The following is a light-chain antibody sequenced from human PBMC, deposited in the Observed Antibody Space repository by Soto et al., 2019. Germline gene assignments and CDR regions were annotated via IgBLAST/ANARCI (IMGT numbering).Light chain of an antibody. J-gene: IGLJ2*01. CDR1: SGHSSYA. Sequence: QLVLTQSPSASASLGASVKFTCTLSSGHSSYAIAWHQQQPEEDPRFLMKLNSDGSHSKGDGIPDRFSGSSSGAERYLTISSLQSEDEADYYCQTWGTGIFGGGTKLTVL. CDR2: LNSDGSH. V-gene: IGLV4-69*01. CDR3: QTWGTGI.